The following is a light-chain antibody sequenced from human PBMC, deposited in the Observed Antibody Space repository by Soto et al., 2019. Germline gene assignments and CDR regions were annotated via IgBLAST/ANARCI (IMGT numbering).Light chain of an antibody. CDR1: QSIATY. CDR3: QQSYSTPQT. V-gene: IGKV1-39*01. Sequence: DIEMTQSPSSLSVSVGDSVTINCRTSQSIATYLNWYQQKPGKAPKLLIYAASSLQSGVPSRFSGSGSGTDFTLTISSLQPEDFATYYCQQSYSTPQTFGQGTKVDIK. J-gene: IGKJ2*01. CDR2: AAS.